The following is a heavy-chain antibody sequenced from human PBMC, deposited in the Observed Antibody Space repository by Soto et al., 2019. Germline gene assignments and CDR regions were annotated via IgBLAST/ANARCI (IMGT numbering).Heavy chain of an antibody. J-gene: IGHJ4*02. V-gene: IGHV3-15*01. D-gene: IGHD6-19*01. Sequence: ELQLVESGGGFVEPGGSLRLSCAASGFTFSNAWMNWVRQAPGKGLEWIGHIKSKVEGGATDYVAPVKGRFSISRDDLKNTVYLQMNSLKTEDTAVYYCATDLPTAGAGELDYWGQGTLVTVSS. CDR2: IKSKVEGGAT. CDR1: GFTFSNAW. CDR3: ATDLPTAGAGELDY.